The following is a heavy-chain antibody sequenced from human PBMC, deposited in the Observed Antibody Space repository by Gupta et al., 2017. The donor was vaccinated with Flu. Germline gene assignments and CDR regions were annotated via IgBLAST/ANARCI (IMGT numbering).Heavy chain of an antibody. CDR2: ISSSGSTI. CDR3: ASVNYDFWSGYPNWFDP. D-gene: IGHD3-3*01. V-gene: IGHV3-11*01. J-gene: IGHJ5*02. Sequence: QVQLVESGGGLVKPGGSLRLSCAASGFTFSDYYMSWLRQAPGKGLEWVSYISSSGSTIYYADSVKGRFTISRDNAKNSLYLQMNSLRAEDTAVYYCASVNYDFWSGYPNWFDPWGQGTLVTVSS. CDR1: GFTFSDYY.